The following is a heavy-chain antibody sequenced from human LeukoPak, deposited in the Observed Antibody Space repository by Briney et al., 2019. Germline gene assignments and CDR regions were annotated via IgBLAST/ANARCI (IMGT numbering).Heavy chain of an antibody. CDR2: IIPIFGTA. CDR3: ARVQYYDSSGYYRAEYFQH. CDR1: GGTFISYA. J-gene: IGHJ1*01. Sequence: GASVKVSCKASGGTFISYAISWVRQAPGQGLEWMGRIIPIFGTANYAQKFQGRVTITTDQSTSTAYMELSSLRSEDTAVYYCARVQYYDSSGYYRAEYFQHWGQGTLVTVSS. V-gene: IGHV1-69*05. D-gene: IGHD3-22*01.